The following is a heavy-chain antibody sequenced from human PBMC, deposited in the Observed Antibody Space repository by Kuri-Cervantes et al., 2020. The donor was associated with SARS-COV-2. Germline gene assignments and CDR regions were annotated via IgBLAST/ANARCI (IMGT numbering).Heavy chain of an antibody. J-gene: IGHJ3*02. CDR1: GFTFSSYA. D-gene: IGHD6-25*01. Sequence: GESLKISCAASGFTFSSYAMSWVRQAPGKGLEWVSAISGSGGSTYYADSAKGRFTISRDNAKNSLYLQMNSLRAEDTAVYYCARDAARAAFDIWGQGTMVTVSS. V-gene: IGHV3-23*01. CDR2: ISGSGGST. CDR3: ARDAARAAFDI.